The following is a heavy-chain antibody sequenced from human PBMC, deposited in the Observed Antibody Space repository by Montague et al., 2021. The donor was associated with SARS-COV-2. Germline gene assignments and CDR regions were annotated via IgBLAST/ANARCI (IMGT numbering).Heavy chain of an antibody. CDR3: ARQDDILIGYYYYGMDV. J-gene: IGHJ6*02. CDR1: GGSISSSSYY. V-gene: IGHV4-39*01. D-gene: IGHD3-9*01. Sequence: SETLSPTCTVSGGSISSSSYYWGWIRQPPGKGLEWIGSIYYSGSTYYNPSLKSRVTISVDTSKNQFSLKLSSVTAADTAVYYCARQDDILIGYYYYGMDVWGQGTTVTVSS. CDR2: IYYSGST.